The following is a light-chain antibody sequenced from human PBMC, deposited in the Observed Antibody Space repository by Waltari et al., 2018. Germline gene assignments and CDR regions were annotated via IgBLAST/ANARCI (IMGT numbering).Light chain of an antibody. CDR2: KDN. J-gene: IGLJ2*01. V-gene: IGLV3-25*03. Sequence: SYELTQPPSVSVSPGQTARITCSGAALAQTYTYWYQQKPGQAPMLLIYKDNERPSGIPERFSGSSSGTTVTLTISGVQAEDEADYYCQSEVNSRTYAILFGGGTKVTVL. CDR1: ALAQTY. CDR3: QSEVNSRTYAIL.